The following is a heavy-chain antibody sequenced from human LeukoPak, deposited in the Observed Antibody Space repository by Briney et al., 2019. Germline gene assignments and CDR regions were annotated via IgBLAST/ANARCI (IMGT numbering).Heavy chain of an antibody. J-gene: IGHJ4*02. CDR2: INQDGSEK. D-gene: IGHD3-10*01. CDR1: GFTFTTYW. CDR3: ARVAKYYYGSETYYFFEH. V-gene: IGHV3-7*01. Sequence: PGGSLRLSCAASGFTFTTYWMTWVRQAPGKGLEWVANINQDGSEKYFVDSVKGRFTISRDNAKNSLYLQMNSLRVEDTAVYYCARVAKYYYGSETYYFFEHWGQGTPVIASS.